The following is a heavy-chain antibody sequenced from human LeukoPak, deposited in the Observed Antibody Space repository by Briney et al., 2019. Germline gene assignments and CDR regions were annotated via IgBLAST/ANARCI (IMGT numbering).Heavy chain of an antibody. CDR2: INYSGST. J-gene: IGHJ4*02. CDR3: ARIVRGSGSYGGY. Sequence: SETLSLTCTVSGGSISSSFYYWGWIRQPPGKGLEWIGSINYSGSTYYNPSLKSRVTISVDTSKNQFSLKLSSVTAADTAVYYCARIVRGSGSYGGYWGQGTLVTVSS. D-gene: IGHD3-10*01. CDR1: GGSISSSFYY. V-gene: IGHV4-39*01.